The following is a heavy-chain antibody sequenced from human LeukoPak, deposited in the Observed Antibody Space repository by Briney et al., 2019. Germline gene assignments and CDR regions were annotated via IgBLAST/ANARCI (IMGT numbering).Heavy chain of an antibody. CDR1: GFTFSSYG. Sequence: PGGSLRLSCAASGFTFSSYGMHWVRQAPGKGLEWVAVIWYDGSNKYYADSVKGRFTISRDNSKNTLYLQMNSLRAEDTAVYYCARESHWQQLAELDYWGQGTLVTVSS. J-gene: IGHJ4*02. CDR3: ARESHWQQLAELDY. D-gene: IGHD6-13*01. V-gene: IGHV3-33*01. CDR2: IWYDGSNK.